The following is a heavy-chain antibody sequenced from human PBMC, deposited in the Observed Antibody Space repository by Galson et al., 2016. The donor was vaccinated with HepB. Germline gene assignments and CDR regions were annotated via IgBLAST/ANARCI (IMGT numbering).Heavy chain of an antibody. Sequence: SETLSLTCTVSGGSISSYYWSWIRQPAGKGLEWIGRIYTNGSTNYNPSLKSRVTVSVDTSNKQFSLKLRSVTAADTAVYYCARGRYNWNYGEYYFDYWGQGTLVTVSS. D-gene: IGHD1-7*01. V-gene: IGHV4-4*07. CDR1: GGSISSYY. CDR2: IYTNGST. CDR3: ARGRYNWNYGEYYFDY. J-gene: IGHJ4*02.